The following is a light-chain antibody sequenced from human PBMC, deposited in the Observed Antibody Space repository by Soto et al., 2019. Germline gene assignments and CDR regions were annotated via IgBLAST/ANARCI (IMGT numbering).Light chain of an antibody. Sequence: DIDLTQSPGTLSLSPGGRGTLACRASQTVRSSFVAWYQQKPGQAPRLLIYGASTRAAGIPDRFSGSGSGTDFTLIIHSLEPEDLGIYYCQYYGRSSWTFGQGTKVEIK. CDR1: QTVRSSF. J-gene: IGKJ1*01. CDR2: GAS. V-gene: IGKV3-20*01. CDR3: QYYGRSSWT.